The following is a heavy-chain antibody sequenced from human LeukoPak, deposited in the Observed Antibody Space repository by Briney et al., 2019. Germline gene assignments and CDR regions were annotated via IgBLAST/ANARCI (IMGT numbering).Heavy chain of an antibody. D-gene: IGHD6-6*01. Sequence: PGVALRLSCAASGFTVSSNYMNWVRQAPGKGLEWVSSISSSSSYIYYADSVKGRFTISRDNAKNSLYLQMNSLRAVDTAVYYCAGHRSSIAARPRDYWGQGTLVTVSS. CDR1: GFTVSSNY. CDR2: ISSSSSYI. V-gene: IGHV3-21*01. J-gene: IGHJ4*02. CDR3: AGHRSSIAARPRDY.